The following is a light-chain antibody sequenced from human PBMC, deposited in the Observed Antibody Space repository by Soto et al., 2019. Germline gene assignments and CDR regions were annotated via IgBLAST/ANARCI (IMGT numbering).Light chain of an antibody. J-gene: IGKJ2*01. CDR1: QTVSSN. V-gene: IGKV3-15*01. CDR2: CAF. CDR3: QQHNNWPYT. Sequence: EVVMTQSPATLSVSPGESATLSCRASQTVSSNVAWYQQRPGQAPRLLIDCAFTRATGVPARFSGSRSGTEFTLTISSPQSEDFALYYCQQHNNWPYTFGQGTKLDIK.